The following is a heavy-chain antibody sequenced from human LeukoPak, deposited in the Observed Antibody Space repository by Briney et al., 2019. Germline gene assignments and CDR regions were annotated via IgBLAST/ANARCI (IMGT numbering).Heavy chain of an antibody. CDR3: AREALSINWNTIDY. CDR2: INPNSGGT. V-gene: IGHV1-2*02. D-gene: IGHD1/OR15-1a*01. J-gene: IGHJ4*02. CDR1: GYTFTGYY. Sequence: ASVKVSCKASGYTFTGYYMHWVRQAPGQGLEWMGWINPNSGGTNYAQKFQGRVTMTRDTSISTAYMELSRLRSDDTAVCYCAREALSINWNTIDYWGQGTLVTVSS.